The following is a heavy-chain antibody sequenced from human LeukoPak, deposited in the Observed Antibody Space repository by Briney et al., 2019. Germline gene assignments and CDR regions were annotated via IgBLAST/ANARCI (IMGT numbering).Heavy chain of an antibody. V-gene: IGHV4-34*01. Sequence: SETLPLTCAVCGGSFSGYYWSWIRQPPGKGLEWIGEINHSGSTNYNPSLKSRVTISVDTSKNQFSLKLSSVAAADTAVYYCARSPFWGSYRRTYYFDYWGQGTLVTVSS. CDR1: GGSFSGYY. CDR2: INHSGST. CDR3: ARSPFWGSYRRTYYFDY. J-gene: IGHJ4*02. D-gene: IGHD3-16*02.